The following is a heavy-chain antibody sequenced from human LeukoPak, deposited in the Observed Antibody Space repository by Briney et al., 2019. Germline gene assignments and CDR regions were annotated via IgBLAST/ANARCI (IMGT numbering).Heavy chain of an antibody. CDR2: ISAYNGNT. V-gene: IGHV1-18*01. CDR1: GYTFTSYG. D-gene: IGHD4-23*01. J-gene: IGHJ5*02. Sequence: ASVKVSCNASGYTFTSYGISWVRQAPGQGLERMGWISAYNGNTNYAQKLQGRVTMTTDTSTSTAYMELRSLRSDDTAVYYCARDAQRGYSGFDPWGQGTLVTVSS. CDR3: ARDAQRGYSGFDP.